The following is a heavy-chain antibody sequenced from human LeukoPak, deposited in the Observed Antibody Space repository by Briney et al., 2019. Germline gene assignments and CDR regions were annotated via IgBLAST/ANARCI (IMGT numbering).Heavy chain of an antibody. Sequence: GGSLILSCAVSGITLRNYGMSCVRQAPGKGLEWVAGISDSGGRTNYADSVKGRFTISRDNPKNPLYLQMNSLRAEDTAVYFCARDGAAFDYGDYRGMDVWGQGTTVTVSS. CDR1: GITLRNYG. J-gene: IGHJ6*02. D-gene: IGHD4-17*01. CDR2: ISDSGGRT. CDR3: ARDGAAFDYGDYRGMDV. V-gene: IGHV3-23*01.